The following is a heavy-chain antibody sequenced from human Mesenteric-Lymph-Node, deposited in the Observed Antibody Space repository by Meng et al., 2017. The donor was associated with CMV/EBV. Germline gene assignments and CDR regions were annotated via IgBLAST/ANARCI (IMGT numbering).Heavy chain of an antibody. D-gene: IGHD5-18*01. CDR1: GFILSSYS. CDR3: ARAQEVDTAMGPFDY. CDR2: ISSSGSYI. J-gene: IGHJ4*02. Sequence: GGSLRLSRAASGFILSSYSMNWVRQAPGKGLEWVSSISSSGSYIYYADSLKGRFTISRDNSKNTLYLQMNSLRAEDTAVYYCARAQEVDTAMGPFDYWGQGTLVTVSS. V-gene: IGHV3-21*04.